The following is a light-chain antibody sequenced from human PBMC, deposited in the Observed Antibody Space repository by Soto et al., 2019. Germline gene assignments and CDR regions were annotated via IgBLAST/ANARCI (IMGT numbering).Light chain of an antibody. V-gene: IGLV2-11*01. CDR1: ISDVAGYNY. CDR3: SSYTSSSTVV. CDR2: DVT. Sequence: QSALTQPPSVSGSPGQSVTISCTGTISDVAGYNYVSWYQHHPGKAPKLLISDVTKRPSWVPDRFSGSKSGSTASLTISDLQAEDEADYYCSSYTSSSTVVFGGGTKLTVL. J-gene: IGLJ2*01.